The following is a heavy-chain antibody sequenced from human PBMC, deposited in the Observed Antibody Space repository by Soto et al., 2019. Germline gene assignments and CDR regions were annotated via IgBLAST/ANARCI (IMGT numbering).Heavy chain of an antibody. CDR1: VFTFSSYG. Sequence: LSCAASVFTFSSYGMHWVRQAPGKGLEWVAVVSHDGSNKYYADSVKGRFTISRDNSKNTLYLQMNSLRAEDTAVYFCAKDGLNYYDSSGYYYGHFFDYWGQGTLVTVSS. V-gene: IGHV3-30*18. J-gene: IGHJ4*02. D-gene: IGHD3-22*01. CDR3: AKDGLNYYDSSGYYYGHFFDY. CDR2: VSHDGSNK.